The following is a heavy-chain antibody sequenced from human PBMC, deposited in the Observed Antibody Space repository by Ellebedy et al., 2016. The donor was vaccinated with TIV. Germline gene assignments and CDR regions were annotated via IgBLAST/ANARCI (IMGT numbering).Heavy chain of an antibody. CDR2: IDNAGDT. J-gene: IGHJ6*02. D-gene: IGHD3-10*01. Sequence: GGSLRLSXAASGFTLSRYDMHWVRQSTRKGLEWVASIDNAGDTYYPGSVKGRFTISRENAKNSLYLQMNSLRVEDTAVYYCTRFEIISGRGYGMDVWGQGTTVTVSS. V-gene: IGHV3-13*01. CDR3: TRFEIISGRGYGMDV. CDR1: GFTLSRYD.